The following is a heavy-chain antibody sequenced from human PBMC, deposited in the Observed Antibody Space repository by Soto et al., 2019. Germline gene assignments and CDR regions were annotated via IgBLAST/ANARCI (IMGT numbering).Heavy chain of an antibody. CDR1: GGSISSGNYY. Sequence: PSETLSLTCTVSGGSISSGNYYWSWIRQPPGKGLEWIGFISYSGSTYYSLSLKSRVTISVEMSKNQFSLKLRSVTAADTAVYYCARRIIVGPTTNYDYWGQGTLVTVSS. CDR2: ISYSGST. V-gene: IGHV4-30-4*01. J-gene: IGHJ4*02. D-gene: IGHD1-26*01. CDR3: ARRIIVGPTTNYDY.